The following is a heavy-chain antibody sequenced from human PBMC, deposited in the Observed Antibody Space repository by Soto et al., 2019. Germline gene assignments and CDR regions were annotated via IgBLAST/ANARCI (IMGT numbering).Heavy chain of an antibody. CDR3: AKEAGYNRAISQQMPDC. CDR2: IWHDGINK. V-gene: IGHV3-33*03. Sequence: QVQLLESGGGVVQPGGSLRLSCAASGFTFNHYGMNWVRQAPGKGLEWVAGIWHDGINKYYLESVKARFTISRDNSKNDLELQMLRQSVEDTAVYHCAKEAGYNRAISQQMPDCWGHGIRVT. J-gene: IGHJ4*03. CDR1: GFTFNHYG. D-gene: IGHD1-20*01.